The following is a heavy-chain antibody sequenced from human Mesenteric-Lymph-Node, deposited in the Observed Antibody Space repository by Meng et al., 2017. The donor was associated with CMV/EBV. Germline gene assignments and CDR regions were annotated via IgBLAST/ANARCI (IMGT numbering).Heavy chain of an antibody. Sequence: SETLSLTCTVSGGSISSSSYYWGWIRQPPGKGLEWIGTMHYSGSTYYNPSLKGRVTISVDTSKNQFSLKLSSVTAADTAVYYCARRGDYFDSSGYREPFDYWGQGTLVTVSS. CDR2: MHYSGST. V-gene: IGHV4-39*07. D-gene: IGHD3-22*01. CDR3: ARRGDYFDSSGYREPFDY. CDR1: GGSISSSSYY. J-gene: IGHJ4*02.